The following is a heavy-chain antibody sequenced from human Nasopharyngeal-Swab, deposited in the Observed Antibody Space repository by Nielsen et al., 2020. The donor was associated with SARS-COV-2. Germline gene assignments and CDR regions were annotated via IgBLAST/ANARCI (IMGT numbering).Heavy chain of an antibody. D-gene: IGHD5-12*01. Sequence: SVKASCKASGGTFSSYAISWVRQAPGQGLEWLGGIIPIFGTANYAQKFQGRVTITADKSTSTAYMELSSLRSEDTAVYYCAREESIRGYSGYDPYYMDVWGKGTTVTVSS. V-gene: IGHV1-69*06. CDR1: GGTFSSYA. J-gene: IGHJ6*03. CDR2: IIPIFGTA. CDR3: AREESIRGYSGYDPYYMDV.